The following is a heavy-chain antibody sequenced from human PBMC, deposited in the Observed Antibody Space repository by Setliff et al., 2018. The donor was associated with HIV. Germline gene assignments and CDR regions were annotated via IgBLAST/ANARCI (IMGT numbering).Heavy chain of an antibody. CDR1: GGYLSEYY. CDR2: VNRRGNS. Sequence: SETLSLTCAVYGGYLSEYYWSWIRQAPGKGLEWIGEVNRRGNSNYDPALKSRITVSVDTSKKQFSLKLKSVSAADTGIYYCAREGIVGAAAFDYWGQGTQVTVSS. V-gene: IGHV4-34*01. CDR3: AREGIVGAAAFDY. J-gene: IGHJ4*02. D-gene: IGHD1-26*01.